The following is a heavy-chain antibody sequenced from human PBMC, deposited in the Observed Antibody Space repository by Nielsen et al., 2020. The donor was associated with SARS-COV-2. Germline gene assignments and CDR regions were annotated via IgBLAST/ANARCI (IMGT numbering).Heavy chain of an antibody. CDR2: IIPIFGTA. D-gene: IGHD2-2*01. Sequence: SVKVSCKASGGTFSSYAISWVRQAPGQGLEWMGGIIPIFGTANYAQKFQGRVTITADESTSTAYMELSSLRSEDTAVYYCARDLVPISDAGSVVVPAARYYYYYMDVWGKGTTVTVSS. J-gene: IGHJ6*03. CDR3: ARDLVPISDAGSVVVPAARYYYYYMDV. V-gene: IGHV1-69*13. CDR1: GGTFSSYA.